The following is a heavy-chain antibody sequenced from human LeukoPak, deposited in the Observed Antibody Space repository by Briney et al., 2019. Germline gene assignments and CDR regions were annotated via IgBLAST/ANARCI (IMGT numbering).Heavy chain of an antibody. J-gene: IGHJ6*03. CDR3: ARRKVTTWYYYMDV. V-gene: IGHV3-53*01. CDR2: IYSGGST. CDR1: GFTVSSNY. D-gene: IGHD4-17*01. Sequence: GGSLRLSCAASGFTVSSNYMSWVRQAPGKGLEWVSVIYSGGSTYYADSVKGRFTISRDNSKNTLYHQMNSLRAEDTAVYYCARRKVTTWYYYMDVWGKGTTVTISS.